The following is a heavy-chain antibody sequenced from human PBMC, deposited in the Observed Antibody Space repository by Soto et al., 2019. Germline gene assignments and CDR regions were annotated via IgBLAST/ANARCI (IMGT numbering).Heavy chain of an antibody. D-gene: IGHD5-18*01. CDR1: GFTFSSYA. CDR2: ISGSGGST. J-gene: IGHJ6*02. Sequence: GGSLRLSCAASGFTFSSYAMSWVRQAPGKGLEWVSAISGSGGSTYYADSVKGRFTISRDNSKNTLYLQMNSLRAEDTAVYYCAKSGKGGYSYGPAIYYYGMDVWGQGTTVTVSS. CDR3: AKSGKGGYSYGPAIYYYGMDV. V-gene: IGHV3-23*01.